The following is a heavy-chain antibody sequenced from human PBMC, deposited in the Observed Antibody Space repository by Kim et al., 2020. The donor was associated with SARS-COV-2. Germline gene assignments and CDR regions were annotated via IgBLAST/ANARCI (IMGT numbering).Heavy chain of an antibody. J-gene: IGHJ4*02. CDR1: GGSISSGGYY. CDR3: ARMQEYYDILTGSRYYFDY. D-gene: IGHD3-9*01. CDR2: IYYSGST. Sequence: SETLSLTCTVSGGSISSGGYYWSWIRQHPGKGLEWIGYIYYSGSTYYNPSLKSRVTISVDTSKNQFSLKLSSVTAADTAVYYCARMQEYYDILTGSRYYFDYWGQGTLVTVSS. V-gene: IGHV4-31*03.